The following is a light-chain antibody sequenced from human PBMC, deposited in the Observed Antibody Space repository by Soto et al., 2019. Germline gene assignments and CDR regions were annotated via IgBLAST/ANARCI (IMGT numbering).Light chain of an antibody. CDR3: QQYNTWHPKMA. CDR2: GAS. Sequence: VVTQSPATLSVFPGETATLSCRASQSVSSDLAWYQQRPGQAPRLLIYGASPRATGSPARFRGSGSGTEFRLTISSLQSEDFATYYCQQYNTWHPKMAFGRGTKVEIK. CDR1: QSVSSD. V-gene: IGKV3-15*01. J-gene: IGKJ1*01.